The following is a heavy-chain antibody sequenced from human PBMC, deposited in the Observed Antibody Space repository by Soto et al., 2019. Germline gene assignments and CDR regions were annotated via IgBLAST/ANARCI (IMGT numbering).Heavy chain of an antibody. V-gene: IGHV4-30-2*01. D-gene: IGHD2-2*01. Sequence: PSETLSLTCDVSGDTISTGGYTWAWIRQPPGKALEWIGHTYHSGNPYYNPSLKSRVTISVDTSKNQFSLKLTSVKGRFTISRDNSKNTLYLQMNSLRAEDTAVYYCAKAVVVPAAMPVRVGYWRQGTLVTVSS. CDR1: GDTISTGGYT. CDR3: SKNTLYLQMNSLRAEDTAVYYCAKAVVVPAAMPVRVGY. J-gene: IGHJ4*02. CDR2: TYHSGNP.